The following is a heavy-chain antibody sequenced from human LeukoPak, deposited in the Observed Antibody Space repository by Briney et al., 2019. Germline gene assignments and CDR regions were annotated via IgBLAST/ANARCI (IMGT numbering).Heavy chain of an antibody. V-gene: IGHV4-39*01. CDR1: GGSISSRGYY. CDR3: ARHVRDSSGYYRYWYFGL. Sequence: PSETLSLTCTVSGGSISSRGYYWGWIRQPPGKGLEWIGSIYYSGSTFYNPSLKSRITISADTSKNQFSLKLSSVTAADTAVYYCARHVRDSSGYYRYWYFGLWGRRVLVSVSS. J-gene: IGHJ2*01. CDR2: IYYSGST. D-gene: IGHD3-22*01.